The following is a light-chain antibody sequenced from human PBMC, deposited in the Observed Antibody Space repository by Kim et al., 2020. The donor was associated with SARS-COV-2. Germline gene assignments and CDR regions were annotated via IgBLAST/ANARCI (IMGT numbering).Light chain of an antibody. V-gene: IGKV1-5*03. CDR2: KTS. Sequence: DIQMTQSPSTLSASVGDRVTITCRASQSVSMWLAWYQQKPGKAPKLLIYKTSSLESGVPSRFSGSGSGTEFTLTISSLQPDDFATYFCQHYNGFPWTFGQGTKVDIK. CDR3: QHYNGFPWT. J-gene: IGKJ1*01. CDR1: QSVSMW.